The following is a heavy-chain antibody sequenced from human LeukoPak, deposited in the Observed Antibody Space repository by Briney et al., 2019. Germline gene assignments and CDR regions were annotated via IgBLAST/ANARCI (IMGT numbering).Heavy chain of an antibody. V-gene: IGHV1-2*02. CDR1: VYSFTDY. D-gene: IGHD2-21*01. Sequence: ASVKVSCKTSVYSFTDYMHWVRLAPGQGLVWMGWIYSNSGGTSSAQKFQGRVTMNRYTSITTVYIEVSWLTSDDTAIYYCARADRLHGGPYLIGPWGQGTLVTVSS. CDR2: IYSNSGGT. J-gene: IGHJ5*02. CDR3: ARADRLHGGPYLIGP.